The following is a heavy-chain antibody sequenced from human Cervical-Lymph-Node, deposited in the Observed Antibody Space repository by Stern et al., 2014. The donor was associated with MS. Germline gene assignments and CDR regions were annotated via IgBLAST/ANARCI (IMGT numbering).Heavy chain of an antibody. CDR3: ARLTLYYYDSSGDAYYFDY. V-gene: IGHV5-51*01. CDR2: IYPGDSDT. D-gene: IGHD3-22*01. J-gene: IGHJ4*02. Sequence: EVQLLQSGAEVKKPGESLKISCKGSGYSFTSYWIGWVRQMPGKGLEWMGIIYPGDSDTRYSPSFKGQVTISADKSISTAYLQWSSLKASDTAMYYCARLTLYYYDSSGDAYYFDYWGQGTLVTVSS. CDR1: GYSFTSYW.